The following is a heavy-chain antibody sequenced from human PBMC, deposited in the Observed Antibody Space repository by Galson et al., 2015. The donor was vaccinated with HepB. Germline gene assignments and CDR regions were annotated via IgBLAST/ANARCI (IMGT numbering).Heavy chain of an antibody. CDR2: IFPGDSDT. J-gene: IGHJ4*02. CDR3: ARGSGIDY. D-gene: IGHD6-19*01. V-gene: IGHV5-51*01. Sequence: QSGAEVKKPGESLKISCKGSGYTFATYWIAWVRQMPGKGLEWMGIIFPGDSDTRYSPSFQGQITISADKSISTAYLQRSSLKASDTAMYYCARGSGIDYWGQGTLVTVSS. CDR1: GYTFATYW.